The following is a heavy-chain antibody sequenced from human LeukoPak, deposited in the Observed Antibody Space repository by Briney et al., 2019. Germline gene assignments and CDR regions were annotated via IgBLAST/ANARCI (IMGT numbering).Heavy chain of an antibody. D-gene: IGHD2-8*01. J-gene: IGHJ4*02. CDR3: ARGLGYCTN. V-gene: IGHV4-34*01. Sequence: SETLSLTCAVYGGSFSGYYWNWIRQPPGKGLEWIGEINHSGSTNYNPSLKSRVTISVDTSKNQFSLKLSSVTAADTAVYYCARGLGYCTNWGQGTLVTVSS. CDR2: INHSGST. CDR1: GGSFSGYY.